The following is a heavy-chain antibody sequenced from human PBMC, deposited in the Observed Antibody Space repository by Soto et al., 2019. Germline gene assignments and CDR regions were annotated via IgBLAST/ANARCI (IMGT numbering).Heavy chain of an antibody. J-gene: IGHJ6*03. CDR1: GFTFSNYW. Sequence: EVKLVESGGGLVQPGGSLRLSCAASGFTFSNYWMYWVRQAPGQGLVWVSRINSDGSVSRYADSVKGRLTISRDNVKNTLYLQMNSQRVEETAVYYCARGDCVGGSCYSLAGSFYYYMDVWGKGTTVTVFS. D-gene: IGHD2-15*01. CDR2: INSDGSVS. CDR3: ARGDCVGGSCYSLAGSFYYYMDV. V-gene: IGHV3-74*01.